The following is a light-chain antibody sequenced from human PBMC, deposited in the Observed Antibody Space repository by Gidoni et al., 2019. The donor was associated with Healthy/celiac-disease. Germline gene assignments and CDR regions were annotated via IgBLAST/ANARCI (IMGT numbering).Light chain of an antibody. Sequence: EIVMTQSPATQSVSPGERATLSCRASQSVSSNLAWYQQKPGQAPRLLIYGASTRATGIPARFSGRGSGTEFTLTISSLQSEDFAVYYCQQYNNWPPYTFGQXTKLEIK. V-gene: IGKV3-15*01. J-gene: IGKJ2*01. CDR1: QSVSSN. CDR2: GAS. CDR3: QQYNNWPPYT.